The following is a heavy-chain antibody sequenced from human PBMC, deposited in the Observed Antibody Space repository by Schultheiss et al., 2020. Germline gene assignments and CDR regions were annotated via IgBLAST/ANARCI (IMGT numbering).Heavy chain of an antibody. CDR1: GGSISSGGYY. J-gene: IGHJ4*02. Sequence: SETLSLTCTVSGGSISSGGYYWSWIRQHPGKGLEWIGYIYYSGSTNYNPSLKSRVTISVDTSKNQFSLKLSSVTAADTAVYYCARVGAAARRKDYFDYWGQGTLVTVSS. D-gene: IGHD6-6*01. CDR3: ARVGAAARRKDYFDY. V-gene: IGHV4-31*03. CDR2: IYYSGST.